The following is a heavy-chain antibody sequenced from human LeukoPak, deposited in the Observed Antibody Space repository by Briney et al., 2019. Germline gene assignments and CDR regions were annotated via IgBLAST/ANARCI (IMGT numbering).Heavy chain of an antibody. D-gene: IGHD3-3*01. Sequence: RGSLRLSCAASGFTFSSYWMHWVRQAPGKGLVWVSRINSDGSSTSYADSVKGRFTISRDNAKNTLYLQMNSLRAEDTAVYYCARGRRSGYQLDYWGQGTLVTVSS. CDR1: GFTFSSYW. CDR3: ARGRRSGYQLDY. CDR2: INSDGSST. J-gene: IGHJ4*02. V-gene: IGHV3-74*01.